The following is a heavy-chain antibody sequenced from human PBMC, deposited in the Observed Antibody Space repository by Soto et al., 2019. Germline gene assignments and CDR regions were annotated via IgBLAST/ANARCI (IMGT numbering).Heavy chain of an antibody. Sequence: GESLKISCAASGFTFSSYSMNWVRQAPGKGLEWVSYISSSSSTIYYADSVKGRFTISRDNAKNSLYLQMNSLRDEDTAVYYCARRLYSSSAITYYYYGMDVWGQGTTVTVSS. D-gene: IGHD6-13*01. CDR2: ISSSSSTI. J-gene: IGHJ6*02. V-gene: IGHV3-48*02. CDR1: GFTFSSYS. CDR3: ARRLYSSSAITYYYYGMDV.